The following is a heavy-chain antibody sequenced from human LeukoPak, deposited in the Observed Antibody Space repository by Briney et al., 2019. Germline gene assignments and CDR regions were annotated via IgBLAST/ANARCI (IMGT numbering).Heavy chain of an antibody. CDR2: IYYSGST. D-gene: IGHD1-26*01. J-gene: IGHJ4*02. CDR3: ARYSGSSTRPKFDY. V-gene: IGHV4-61*01. Sequence: PSETLSLTCTVSGGSISSSRYYWSWIRQPPGKGLEWIGFIYYSGSTSYNPSLKSRVTISVDTPKNQFSLKLSSVTAADTAVYYCARYSGSSTRPKFDYWGQGTLVTVSS. CDR1: GGSISSSRYY.